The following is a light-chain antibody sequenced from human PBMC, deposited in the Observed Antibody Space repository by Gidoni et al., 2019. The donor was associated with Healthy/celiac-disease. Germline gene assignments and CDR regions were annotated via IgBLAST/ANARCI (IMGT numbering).Light chain of an antibody. V-gene: IGKV1-39*01. J-gene: IGKJ4*01. Sequence: DIQMTPSPSSLSASVGDRVTITCRASQRIRSYLIWYQQKPGKAPKRLIYAASSLQSGVPSRFSGSGSGTEFTLTISSLQPEDFATYYCQQSYSNPLTFGGGTKVEIK. CDR3: QQSYSNPLT. CDR1: QRIRSY. CDR2: AAS.